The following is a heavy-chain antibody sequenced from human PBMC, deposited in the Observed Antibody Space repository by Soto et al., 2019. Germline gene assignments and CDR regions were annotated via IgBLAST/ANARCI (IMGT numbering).Heavy chain of an antibody. CDR3: ARKRRFMVRGKGWFDP. CDR2: MNPNSGNT. D-gene: IGHD3-10*01. CDR1: GYTFTGYD. Sequence: QVQLVQSGAEVKKPGASVKVSCKASGYTFTGYDINWVRQATGQGLEWMGWMNPNSGNTGYAQKFQGRVTMTRNTSISTAYMELSSLRSEDTAVYYCARKRRFMVRGKGWFDPWGQGTLVTVSS. J-gene: IGHJ5*02. V-gene: IGHV1-8*01.